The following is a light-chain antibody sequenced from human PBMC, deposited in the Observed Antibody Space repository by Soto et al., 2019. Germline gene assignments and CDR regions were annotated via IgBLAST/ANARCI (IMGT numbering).Light chain of an antibody. V-gene: IGKV3-11*01. J-gene: IGKJ1*01. Sequence: EIVLTQSPATLSLSLVERATLTFRASQSVSNFLAWYQHKPGQAPRLLIYDASIRAAGVPARFSGSGSGTDFSLTISSLEPEDFAIYYCQQRSIWPPWTFGQGTKVDIK. CDR2: DAS. CDR1: QSVSNF. CDR3: QQRSIWPPWT.